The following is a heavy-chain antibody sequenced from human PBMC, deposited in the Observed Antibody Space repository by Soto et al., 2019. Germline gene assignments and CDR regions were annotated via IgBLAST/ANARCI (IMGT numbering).Heavy chain of an antibody. CDR3: ARGTSWQLPFDY. Sequence: PSETLSLTCTVSSDSISSYYWSWIRQPPGKRLEWIGYISYSGSTDYNPSLKSRVTISGDTSKNQVSLKVSSVTAADTAVYYCARGTSWQLPFDYWGQGTLVTVSS. J-gene: IGHJ4*02. D-gene: IGHD6-13*01. V-gene: IGHV4-59*01. CDR1: SDSISSYY. CDR2: ISYSGST.